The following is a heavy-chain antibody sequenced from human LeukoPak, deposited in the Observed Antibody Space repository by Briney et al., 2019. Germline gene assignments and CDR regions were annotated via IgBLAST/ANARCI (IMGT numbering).Heavy chain of an antibody. Sequence: GGSLRLSCAVSGFTFNSYGMHWVRQAPGKGLEWVAVIWHDGSNKYYADSVKGRFTISRDNFKNTLYLQMNSLRAEDTAVYYCARYSSGWSLDYWGQGTLVTVSS. V-gene: IGHV3-33*01. D-gene: IGHD6-19*01. CDR2: IWHDGSNK. J-gene: IGHJ4*02. CDR1: GFTFNSYG. CDR3: ARYSSGWSLDY.